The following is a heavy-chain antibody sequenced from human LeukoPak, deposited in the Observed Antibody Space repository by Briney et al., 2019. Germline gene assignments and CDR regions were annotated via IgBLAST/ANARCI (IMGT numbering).Heavy chain of an antibody. CDR2: IYTSGST. CDR3: ARWGREVSAFDI. CDR1: GGSISSGSYY. Sequence: SQTLSLTCTVSGGSISSGSYYWSWIRQPAGKGLEWIGRIYTSGSTNYNPSLKSRVTISVDTSKNQFSLKLSSVTAADTAVYYCARWGREVSAFDIWGQGTMVTVSS. V-gene: IGHV4-61*02. J-gene: IGHJ3*02. D-gene: IGHD7-27*01.